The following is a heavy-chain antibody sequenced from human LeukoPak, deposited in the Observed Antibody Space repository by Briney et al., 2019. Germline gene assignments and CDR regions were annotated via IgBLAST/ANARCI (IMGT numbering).Heavy chain of an antibody. CDR3: ARGYCSGGSCYLVENWFDF. CDR1: GYTFTSYY. CDR2: INPKSGDT. Sequence: ASVKVSCKASGYTFTSYYMDWVRQAPGEGLEWMGRINPKSGDTNYAQNFQGRVTMTRDTSMNTAYMELSRLRSDDTAVYFCARGYCSGGSCYLVENWFDFWGQGTLVTVSS. V-gene: IGHV1-2*06. J-gene: IGHJ5*01. D-gene: IGHD2-15*01.